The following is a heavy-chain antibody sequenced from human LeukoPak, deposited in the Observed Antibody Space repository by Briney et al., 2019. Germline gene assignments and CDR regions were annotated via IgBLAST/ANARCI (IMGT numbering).Heavy chain of an antibody. CDR1: LYIFTYYA. V-gene: IGHV7-4-1*02. CDR3: ARDMVIASDVGGGL. Sequence: SVKVSCKPSLYIFTYYAMNLVRQAPGHRLEWTGWINTNTGHPTYAQRLPGRFVLSLDTSVSTAYLQMSSLKAEDTAVYYCARDMVIASDVGGGLWGQGTLVTVSS. D-gene: IGHD2-15*01. CDR2: INTNTGHP. J-gene: IGHJ4*02.